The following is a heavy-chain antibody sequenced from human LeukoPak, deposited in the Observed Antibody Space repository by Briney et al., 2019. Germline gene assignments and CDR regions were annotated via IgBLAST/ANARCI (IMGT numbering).Heavy chain of an antibody. J-gene: IGHJ4*02. CDR2: INTDGSST. D-gene: IGHD3-3*01. CDR3: AKGHFGAGHY. Sequence: GGSLRLSCAASGFTFSSHWMHWVRQAPGKGLVWVSRINTDGSSTTYADSVKGRFTISRDNSKNSLYLHMNSLRNEDTALYYCAKGHFGAGHYWGQGTLVTVSS. V-gene: IGHV3-74*01. CDR1: GFTFSSHW.